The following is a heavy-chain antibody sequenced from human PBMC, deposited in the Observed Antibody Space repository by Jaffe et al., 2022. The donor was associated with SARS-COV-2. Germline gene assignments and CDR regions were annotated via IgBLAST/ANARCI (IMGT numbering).Heavy chain of an antibody. Sequence: EVQLVESGGGLVQPGRSLKLSCVASGFNFDDYAMHWVRQAPGKGLEWVSGISWDTASIDYADSVKGRFTISRDNAKNSLYLQMESLRPEDTALYYCAKAPQHEIYCSGVSCYNYFQYWGQGTLVTVSS. J-gene: IGHJ4*02. CDR1: GFNFDDYA. CDR3: AKAPQHEIYCSGVSCYNYFQY. CDR2: ISWDTASI. D-gene: IGHD2-15*01. V-gene: IGHV3-9*01.